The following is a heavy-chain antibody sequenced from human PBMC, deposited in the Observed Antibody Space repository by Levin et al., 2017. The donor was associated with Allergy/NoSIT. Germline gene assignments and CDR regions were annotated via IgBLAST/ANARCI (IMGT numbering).Heavy chain of an antibody. CDR1: GFTFSSYW. CDR2: INTDGSTT. D-gene: IGHD3-22*01. CDR3: ARETDGSGYYADY. Sequence: QAGGSLRLSCAASGFTFSSYWMHWVRQAPGKGLVWVSRINTDGSTTTYADSVKGRFTISRDNAKNTLYLQMNSLRPEDTAVYYCARETDGSGYYADYWGQGTLVTVSS. J-gene: IGHJ4*02. V-gene: IGHV3-74*01.